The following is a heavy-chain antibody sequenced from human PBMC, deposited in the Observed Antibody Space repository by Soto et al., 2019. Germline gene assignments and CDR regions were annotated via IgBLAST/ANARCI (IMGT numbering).Heavy chain of an antibody. D-gene: IGHD3-10*01. CDR3: AAISDRVPEIYFDY. Sequence: ASVKVSCKASGFTFTSSAVQWVRQARGQRLEWVGWIVVGSGNTNYAQKFQERVTITRDMSTSTAYMELSSLRSEDTAVYYCAAISDRVPEIYFDYWGQGTLVTVSS. V-gene: IGHV1-58*01. CDR1: GFTFTSSA. CDR2: IVVGSGNT. J-gene: IGHJ4*02.